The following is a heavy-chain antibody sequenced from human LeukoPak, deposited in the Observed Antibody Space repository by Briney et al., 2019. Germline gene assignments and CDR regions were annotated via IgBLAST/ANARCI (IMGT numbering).Heavy chain of an antibody. Sequence: ASQTLSLTCTVSGGSISSGDYYWSWIRQPPGKALEWIGYIYYSGSTYYNPSLKSRVTISVDTSKNQFSLKLSSVTAADTAVYYCARGSYYGSGQIFDYWGQGTLVTVSS. CDR3: ARGSYYGSGQIFDY. CDR1: GGSISSGDYY. CDR2: IYYSGST. J-gene: IGHJ4*02. V-gene: IGHV4-30-4*01. D-gene: IGHD3-10*01.